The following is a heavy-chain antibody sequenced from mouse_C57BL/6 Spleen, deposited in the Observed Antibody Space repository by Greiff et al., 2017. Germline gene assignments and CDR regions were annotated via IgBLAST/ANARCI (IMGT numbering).Heavy chain of an antibody. CDR1: GYSFTDYN. CDR2: INPNYGTT. D-gene: IGHD3-3*01. CDR3: AREGWADYYAMDY. Sequence: VQLKQSGPELVKPGASVKISCKASGYSFTDYNMNWVKQSNGKSLEWIGVINPNYGTTSYNQKFKGKATLTVDQSSSTAYMQLNSLTSEDSAVXYCAREGWADYYAMDYWGQGTSVTVSS. J-gene: IGHJ4*01. V-gene: IGHV1-39*01.